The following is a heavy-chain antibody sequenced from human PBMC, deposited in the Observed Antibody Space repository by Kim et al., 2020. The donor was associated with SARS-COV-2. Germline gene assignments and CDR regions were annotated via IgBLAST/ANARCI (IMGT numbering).Heavy chain of an antibody. J-gene: IGHJ3*02. CDR1: GFTLDDYA. V-gene: IGHV3-9*01. CDR2: ISWNSGSI. CDR3: AKEYGSGSYYNEDAFDI. Sequence: GGSLRLSCAASGFTLDDYAMHWVRQAPGKGLEWVSGISWNSGSIGYADSVKGRFTISRDNAKNSLYLQMNSLRAEDTALYYCAKEYGSGSYYNEDAFDIWGQGTMVTVSS. D-gene: IGHD3-10*01.